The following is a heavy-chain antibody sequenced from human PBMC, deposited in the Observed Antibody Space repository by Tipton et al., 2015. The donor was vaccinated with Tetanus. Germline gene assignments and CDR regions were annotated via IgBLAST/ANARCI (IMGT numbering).Heavy chain of an antibody. CDR3: ARDPHRVYSSGWYEYDY. Sequence: QLVQSGAEVKKPGASVKVSCKASGYTFTSYGISWVRQAPGQGLEWMGWISAYNGNTNYAQKLQGRVTMTTDTSTSTAYMELRSLRSDDTAVYFCARDPHRVYSSGWYEYDYWGQGTLVTVSS. CDR1: GYTFTSYG. J-gene: IGHJ4*02. D-gene: IGHD6-19*01. V-gene: IGHV1-18*01. CDR2: ISAYNGNT.